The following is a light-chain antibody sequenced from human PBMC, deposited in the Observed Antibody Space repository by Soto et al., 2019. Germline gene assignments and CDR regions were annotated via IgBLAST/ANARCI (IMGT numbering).Light chain of an antibody. Sequence: DIQLTQSPSFLSASVGDRVTITFRASQGISSYLAWYQQKPGKAPKLLIYAASTLQSGVPSRFSGSGSGTEFTLTISSLQPEDFATYYCQQLNSYPPFGPGTKVDIK. CDR2: AAS. J-gene: IGKJ3*01. V-gene: IGKV1-9*01. CDR3: QQLNSYPP. CDR1: QGISSY.